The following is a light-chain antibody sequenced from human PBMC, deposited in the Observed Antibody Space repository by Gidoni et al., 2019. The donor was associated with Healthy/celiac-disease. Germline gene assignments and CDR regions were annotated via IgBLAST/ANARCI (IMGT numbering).Light chain of an antibody. CDR2: AAS. V-gene: IGKV1-39*01. J-gene: IGKJ1*01. CDR3: QQSYNTPPT. Sequence: DIEMTQSPSSLSASVGYRITITCRASQSISSYLHWHQQKPGKAPKLLIYAASSLQSGVPLRFRRSGFGTDFTLTISSLQPEDFATYYCQQSYNTPPTFGQGTKVEIK. CDR1: QSISSY.